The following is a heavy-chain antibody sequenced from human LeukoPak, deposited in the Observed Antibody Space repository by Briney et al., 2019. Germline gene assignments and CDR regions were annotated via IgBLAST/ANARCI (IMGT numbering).Heavy chain of an antibody. CDR1: GGTFSSYA. J-gene: IGHJ5*02. V-gene: IGHV1-69*13. D-gene: IGHD5-18*01. CDR2: IIPIFGTA. Sequence: ASVKVSCMASGGTFSSYAISWVRQDPGQGREWMGGIIPIFGTANYAQKFQGRVTIPADESTSTAYMELSSLRSEDTAVYYCARDSGAYSNVNWFDPSGQGSLLTASS. CDR3: ARDSGAYSNVNWFDP.